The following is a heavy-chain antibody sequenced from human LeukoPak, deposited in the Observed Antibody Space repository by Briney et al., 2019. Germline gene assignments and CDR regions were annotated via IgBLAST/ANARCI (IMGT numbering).Heavy chain of an antibody. Sequence: PGGSLRLSCAASGFTFSRYWMNWVRQAPGKGLEWVANIEQDGSEKYYVDSVKGRFTISRDNAKNTLYLQMNSLRAEDTAVYYCATDFIGELAFDYWGQGTLVTVSS. CDR3: ATDFIGELAFDY. J-gene: IGHJ4*02. CDR1: GFTFSRYW. CDR2: IEQDGSEK. V-gene: IGHV3-7*03. D-gene: IGHD3-10*01.